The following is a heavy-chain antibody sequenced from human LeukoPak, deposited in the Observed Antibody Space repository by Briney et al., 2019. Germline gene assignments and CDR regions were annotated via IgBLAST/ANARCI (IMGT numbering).Heavy chain of an antibody. CDR1: GGSISSGSYY. CDR3: ARDSGLAAAGIGY. CDR2: IYTSGST. D-gene: IGHD6-13*01. J-gene: IGHJ4*02. Sequence: SETLSLTCTASGGSISSGSYYWSWIRQPAGKGLEWIGRIYTSGSTNYNPSLKSRVTISVDTSKNQFSLKLSSVTAADTAVYYCARDSGLAAAGIGYWGQGTLVTVSS. V-gene: IGHV4-61*02.